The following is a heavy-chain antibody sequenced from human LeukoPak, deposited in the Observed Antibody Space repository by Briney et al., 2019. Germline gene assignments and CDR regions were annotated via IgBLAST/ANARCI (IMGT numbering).Heavy chain of an antibody. Sequence: GSLRLSCAASGFNFRNSWMTWVRQAPGKGLEWVANIKEDGSAKNYVDSVKGRFTISRDNAKSSLYLQMNSLRAEDTAVYYCARSTVGVDYWGQGTLVTVSS. D-gene: IGHD4-23*01. CDR1: GFNFRNSW. CDR3: ARSTVGVDY. V-gene: IGHV3-7*02. CDR2: IKEDGSAK. J-gene: IGHJ4*02.